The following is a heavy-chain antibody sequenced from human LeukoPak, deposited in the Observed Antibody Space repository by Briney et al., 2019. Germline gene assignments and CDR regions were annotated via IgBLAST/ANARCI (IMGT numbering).Heavy chain of an antibody. CDR1: GGSISSYY. Sequence: SETLSLTCTVSGGSISSYYWSWIRQPPGKGLEWIGYIYYSGSTNYNPSLKSRVTISVDTSKNQFSLKLRSVTAADTAVYYCAREALSYYYDSSGYFDYWGQGTLVTVSS. J-gene: IGHJ4*02. V-gene: IGHV4-59*01. CDR3: AREALSYYYDSSGYFDY. CDR2: IYYSGST. D-gene: IGHD3-22*01.